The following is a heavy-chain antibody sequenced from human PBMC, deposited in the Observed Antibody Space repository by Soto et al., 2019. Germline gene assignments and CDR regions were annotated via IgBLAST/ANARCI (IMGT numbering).Heavy chain of an antibody. V-gene: IGHV4-4*02. D-gene: IGHD1-26*01. CDR1: GGSISNSNW. CDR2: IYHSGST. CDR3: AHRPIVGAAI. Sequence: QVQLQESGPGLVKPSGTLSLTCGVFGGSISNSNWWTWVRQPPGKGLEWIGEIYHSGSTNYNSSLMSRVTISLDMVNNKFSLKLTSVTAADTAVYYCAHRPIVGAAIWGQGTLVTVYS. J-gene: IGHJ4*02.